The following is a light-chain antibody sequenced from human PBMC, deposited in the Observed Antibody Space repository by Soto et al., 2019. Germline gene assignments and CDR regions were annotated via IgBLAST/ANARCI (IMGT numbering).Light chain of an antibody. J-gene: IGKJ4*01. CDR1: QDINNW. Sequence: DIQVTQSPSSVSASVGDRVTITCRASQDINNWLAWYQQKPGKAPKLLIYTTSNLQGGVPSRFSGSGSGTDFTLTISSLQPEDFATYYCQLANSFPLTFGGGTKVEIK. CDR2: TTS. V-gene: IGKV1D-12*01. CDR3: QLANSFPLT.